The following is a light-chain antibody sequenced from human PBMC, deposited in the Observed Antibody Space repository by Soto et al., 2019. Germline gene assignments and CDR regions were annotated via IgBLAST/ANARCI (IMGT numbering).Light chain of an antibody. CDR3: QQYYNWPRT. V-gene: IGKV3-15*01. J-gene: IGKJ1*01. CDR1: QSVSSN. CDR2: GAS. Sequence: EIVMTQSPATLSVSPGERATLSCRASQSVSSNLAWYQQKPGQAPRLLIYGASTRVTGIPARFSGSGSGTDFTLTISRLEPEDFAVYYCQQYYNWPRTFGQGTKVDIK.